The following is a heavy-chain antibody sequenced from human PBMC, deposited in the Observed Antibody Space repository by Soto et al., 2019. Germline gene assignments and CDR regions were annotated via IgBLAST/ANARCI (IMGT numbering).Heavy chain of an antibody. V-gene: IGHV1-69*12. J-gene: IGHJ4*02. D-gene: IGHD5-18*01. CDR1: GGTFSSYA. Sequence: QVQLVQSGAEVKKPGSSVKVSCKASGGTFSSYAISWVRQAPGQGLEWMGGIIPIFGTANYAQKIQGRVTMTADESTSTAYMELSSLRSEDTAVYYCARVSRDSYGYNDYFDYWGQGTLVTVSS. CDR3: ARVSRDSYGYNDYFDY. CDR2: IIPIFGTA.